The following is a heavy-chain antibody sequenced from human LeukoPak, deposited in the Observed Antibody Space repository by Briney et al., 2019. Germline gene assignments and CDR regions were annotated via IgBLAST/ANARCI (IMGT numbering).Heavy chain of an antibody. CDR2: IRYDGSNK. V-gene: IGHV3-33*01. Sequence: PGGSLRLSCAASGFTFSSYGMHWVRQAPGKGLEWVAVIRYDGSNKYYADSVKGRFTISRDNSKNTLYLQMNSLRAEDTAVYYCARADSYGPYYFDYWGQGTLVTVSS. D-gene: IGHD5-18*01. CDR3: ARADSYGPYYFDY. CDR1: GFTFSSYG. J-gene: IGHJ4*02.